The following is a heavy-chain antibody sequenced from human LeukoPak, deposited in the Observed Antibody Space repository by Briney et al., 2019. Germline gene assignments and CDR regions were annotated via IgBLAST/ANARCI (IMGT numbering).Heavy chain of an antibody. D-gene: IGHD6-6*01. Sequence: GRSLRLSCAASGFTFSSYAMHWVRQAPGKGLEWVAVISYDGSNKYYADSVKGRFTISRDNSKNTLYLQMNSLRAEDTAVYYCARDPGAYSSSSVFDYWGQGTLVTVSS. V-gene: IGHV3-30*04. CDR3: ARDPGAYSSSSVFDY. J-gene: IGHJ4*02. CDR2: ISYDGSNK. CDR1: GFTFSSYA.